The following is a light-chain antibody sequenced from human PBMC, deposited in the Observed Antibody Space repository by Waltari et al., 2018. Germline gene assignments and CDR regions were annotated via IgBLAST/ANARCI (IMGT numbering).Light chain of an antibody. J-gene: IGKJ1*01. Sequence: CRASQGVSRALAWYQQKPGQAPRLLNYGASTRATGIPDRFSGSGSGTDFSLTISRLEPDDFAVYYCQHYLKLPVTFGQGTTVEI. CDR1: QGVSRA. CDR3: QHYLKLPVT. CDR2: GAS. V-gene: IGKV3-20*01.